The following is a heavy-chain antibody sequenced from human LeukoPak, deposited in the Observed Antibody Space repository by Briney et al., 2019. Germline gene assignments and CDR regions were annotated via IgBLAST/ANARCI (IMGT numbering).Heavy chain of an antibody. V-gene: IGHV4-31*03. CDR2: IYYSGST. J-gene: IGHJ5*02. D-gene: IGHD6-13*01. CDR1: GVSISSYGYY. CDR3: ARAEHTAAGWFDP. Sequence: SQTLSLTCTVSGVSISSYGYYWSWIPQHPGKGLEWIRYIYYSGSTYYNPSLKSRVTITVDTSKNQFSLKLSSVTAADTAVYYCARAEHTAAGWFDPWGQGTLVTVSS.